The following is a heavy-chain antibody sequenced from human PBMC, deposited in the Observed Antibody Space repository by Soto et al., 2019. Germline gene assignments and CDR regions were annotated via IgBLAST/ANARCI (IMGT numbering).Heavy chain of an antibody. J-gene: IGHJ4*02. V-gene: IGHV1-69*01. CDR1: GGTFSSYA. CDR3: ARGRVVGATYPFDY. D-gene: IGHD1-26*01. CDR2: IIPIFGTA. Sequence: QVQLVQSGAEVKKPGSSVKVSCKASGGTFSSYAISWVRQAPGQGLEWMGGIIPIFGTANYAQKFQGRVTITADESTSTAYMELSSLISEDTAVYYCARGRVVGATYPFDYWGQGTLVTVSS.